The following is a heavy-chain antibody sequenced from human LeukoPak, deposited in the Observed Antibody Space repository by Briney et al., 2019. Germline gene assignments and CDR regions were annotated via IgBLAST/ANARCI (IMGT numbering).Heavy chain of an antibody. CDR2: LNTDGAWI. J-gene: IGHJ4*02. V-gene: IGHV3-21*01. CDR3: ASMDVVYPEAVAGVRPFDY. D-gene: IGHD6-19*01. CDR1: GFTFRSYV. Sequence: PGGSLRLSCAASGFTFRSYVMSWVRLAPGKGLEWVSGLNTDGAWIYYADSVKGRFTISRDNAKNSLYLQMNSLRAEDTAVYYCASMDVVYPEAVAGVRPFDYWGQGTLVTVSS.